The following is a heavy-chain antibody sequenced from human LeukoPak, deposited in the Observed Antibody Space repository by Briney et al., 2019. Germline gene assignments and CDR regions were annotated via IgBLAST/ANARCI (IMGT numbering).Heavy chain of an antibody. D-gene: IGHD4-11*01. CDR1: GFTFSSYA. CDR3: ARASTTVTIGFGRVWFDP. CDR2: ISGSGGST. Sequence: GGSLRLSCAASGFTFSSYAMSWVRQAPGKGLEWVSAISGSGGSTYYADSVKGRFTISRDNSKNTLYLQMNSLRAEDTAVYYCARASTTVTIGFGRVWFDPWGQGTLVTVSS. V-gene: IGHV3-23*01. J-gene: IGHJ5*02.